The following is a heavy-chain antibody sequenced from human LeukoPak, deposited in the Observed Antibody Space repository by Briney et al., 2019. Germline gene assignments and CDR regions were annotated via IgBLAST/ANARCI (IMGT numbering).Heavy chain of an antibody. CDR1: GDSVSSTRAA. CDR3: AGVNWGWFDS. D-gene: IGHD3-16*01. Sequence: SQTLSLTCALSGDSVSSTRAAWNWIRQSPSRGLEWLGRTYYRTRWYSDYAVSVKGRINIKADTSKNHFSLQLTSVTPDDTAVYFCAGVNWGWFDSWGQGTLVTVS. J-gene: IGHJ5*01. V-gene: IGHV6-1*01. CDR2: TYYRTRWYS.